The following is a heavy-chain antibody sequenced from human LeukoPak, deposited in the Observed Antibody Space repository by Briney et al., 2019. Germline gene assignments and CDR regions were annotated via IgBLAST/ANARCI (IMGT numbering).Heavy chain of an antibody. CDR1: GYTFTSYY. D-gene: IGHD3-22*01. V-gene: IGHV1-46*01. J-gene: IGHJ6*03. CDR2: INPSGGST. CDR3: ARDRDSYDSSGYYYYMDV. Sequence: ASVKVSCKAPGYTFTSYYMHWVRQAPGQGLEWMGIINPSGGSTSYAQKFQGRVTMTRDMSTSTVYMELSSLRSEDTAVYYCARDRDSYDSSGYYYYMDVWGKGTTVTVSS.